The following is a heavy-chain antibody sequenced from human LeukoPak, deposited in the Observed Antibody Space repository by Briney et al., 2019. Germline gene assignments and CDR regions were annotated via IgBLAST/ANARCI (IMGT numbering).Heavy chain of an antibody. D-gene: IGHD3-9*01. CDR3: AALRYLDY. V-gene: IGHV4-34*01. Sequence: SETLSLTCAVYGGSFSGYYWSWIRQPPGKGLEWIGEINHSGSTNYNPSLKSRVTISVDTSKNQFSLKLRSVTAADTAVYYCAALRYLDYWGQGTLVTVSS. CDR1: GGSFSGYY. J-gene: IGHJ4*02. CDR2: INHSGST.